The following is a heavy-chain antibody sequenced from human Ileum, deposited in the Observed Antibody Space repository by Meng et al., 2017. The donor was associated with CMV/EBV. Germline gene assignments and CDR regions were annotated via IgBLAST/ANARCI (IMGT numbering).Heavy chain of an antibody. J-gene: IGHJ6*02. D-gene: IGHD4-11*01. Sequence: GASLKISCAASGFTLKSYDMKWVRQAPGKGLEWLAYISGSGSTTYYAESVRGRFTISRDNAKNSLYLQMNSLSAEDTAVYFCAREDVNSMYLTCYNYSMDFWGPGTTVTVSS. CDR3: AREDVNSMYLTCYNYSMDF. V-gene: IGHV3-48*03. CDR2: ISGSGSTT. CDR1: GFTLKSYD.